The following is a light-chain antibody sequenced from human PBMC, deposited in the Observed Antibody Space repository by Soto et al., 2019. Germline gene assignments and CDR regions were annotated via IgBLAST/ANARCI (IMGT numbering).Light chain of an antibody. J-gene: IGKJ5*01. V-gene: IGKV3-11*01. CDR2: DAS. CDR1: QSISSS. CDR3: QQSYSTPIT. Sequence: VLIQSPVTLPLSKRERATLSCRASQSISSSLAWYQQNPGQAPRLLIFDASNRATGIPVRFSGSGSGTDFTLTISSLQPEDFATYYCQQSYSTPITFGQGTRLEI.